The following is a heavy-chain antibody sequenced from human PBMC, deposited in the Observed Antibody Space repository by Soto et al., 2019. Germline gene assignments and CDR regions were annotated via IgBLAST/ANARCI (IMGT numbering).Heavy chain of an antibody. V-gene: IGHV4-39*01. Sequence: SETLSLTCTVSGDSISSSSYYWGWIRQPPGKGLEWIGSIYYSGSTYYNPSLKSRVTISVDTSKNQFSLKLSSVTAADTAVYYCARASGTRAQRWFDPWGQGTLVTVSS. CDR2: IYYSGST. CDR1: GDSISSSSYY. J-gene: IGHJ5*02. CDR3: ARASGTRAQRWFDP. D-gene: IGHD3-10*01.